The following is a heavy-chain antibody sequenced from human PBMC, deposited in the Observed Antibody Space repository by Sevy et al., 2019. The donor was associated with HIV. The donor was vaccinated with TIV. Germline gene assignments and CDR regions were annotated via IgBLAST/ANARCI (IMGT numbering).Heavy chain of an antibody. V-gene: IGHV3-48*01. CDR2: ISSSSSTI. CDR1: GFTFSSYS. CDR3: AGDPHDRSVAGDYYYYYGMDV. J-gene: IGHJ6*02. Sequence: GGSLRLSCAASGFTFSSYSMNWVRQAPGKGLEWVSYISSSSSTIYYADSVKGRFTISRDNAKNSLYLQMNSLRAEDTAVYYCAGDPHDRSVAGDYYYYYGMDVWGQGTTVTVSS. D-gene: IGHD6-19*01.